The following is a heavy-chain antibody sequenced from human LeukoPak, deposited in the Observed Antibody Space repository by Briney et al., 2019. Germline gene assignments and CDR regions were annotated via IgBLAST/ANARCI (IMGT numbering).Heavy chain of an antibody. Sequence: GGSLRLSCAASGFTFSDYYMTWIRQAPGKGLEWVSYISGVVSDIYYADSVKGRFTISRDNAKKSVYLQMNSLRAEDTAVYYCARGGAHGMDVWGLGTTVTVSS. CDR2: ISGVVSDI. CDR3: ARGGAHGMDV. CDR1: GFTFSDYY. D-gene: IGHD1-26*01. V-gene: IGHV3-11*01. J-gene: IGHJ6*02.